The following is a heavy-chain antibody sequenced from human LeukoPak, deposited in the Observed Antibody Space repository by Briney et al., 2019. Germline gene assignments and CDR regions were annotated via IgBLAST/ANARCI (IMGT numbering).Heavy chain of an antibody. CDR2: INHRGST. V-gene: IGHV4-34*01. D-gene: IGHD3-10*01. Sequence: SETLSLTCAVYGGSFSGYYWSWIRQPPGKGLEWIGEINHRGSTKYNPSLKSRVTISIDTSKNQFSLKLNSVTAADTAVYYCARDTYYYGSGSYFYWGQGTLVTVSS. J-gene: IGHJ4*02. CDR3: ARDTYYYGSGSYFY. CDR1: GGSFSGYY.